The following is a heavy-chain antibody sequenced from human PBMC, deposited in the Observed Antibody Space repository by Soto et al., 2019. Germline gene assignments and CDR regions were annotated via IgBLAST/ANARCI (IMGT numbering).Heavy chain of an antibody. CDR3: NTPAPGDMLRK. D-gene: IGHD2-8*01. J-gene: IGHJ4*02. CDR1: GFTFSGSA. CDR2: IRNKANTYAT. Sequence: PGGSLRLSCAASGFTFSGSALHWVRQASGKGLEWVSRIRNKANTYATAYDASVKCMFTISRENSKITAFLQMNSLKTEDTALYYCNTPAPGDMLRKWGPGTPVTVSS. V-gene: IGHV3-73*01.